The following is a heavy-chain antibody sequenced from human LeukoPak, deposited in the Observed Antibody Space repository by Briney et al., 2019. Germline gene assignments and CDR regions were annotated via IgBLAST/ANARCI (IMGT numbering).Heavy chain of an antibody. CDR1: LYTFTGYY. Sequence: ASVKVSCKASLYTFTGYYMHWVRQAPGQGLEWMGWINPNSGVTNYAQRFQGRVTMTRDTSISTAYMELSRLRSDDTAVYYCARDFEGWFSSSLEYWGQGTLVTVSS. D-gene: IGHD6-19*01. CDR2: INPNSGVT. CDR3: ARDFEGWFSSSLEY. V-gene: IGHV1-2*02. J-gene: IGHJ4*02.